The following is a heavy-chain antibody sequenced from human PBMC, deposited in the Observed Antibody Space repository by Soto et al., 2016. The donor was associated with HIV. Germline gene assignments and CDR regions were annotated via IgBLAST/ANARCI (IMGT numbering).Heavy chain of an antibody. V-gene: IGHV4-34*01. D-gene: IGHD6-19*01. J-gene: IGHJ4*02. CDR2: INHSGST. CDR1: GGSFSGYY. CDR3: ARLNSSGWYSGLLDY. Sequence: VQLQQWGAGLLKPSETLSLTCAVYGGSFSGYYWSWIRQPPGKGLEWIGEINHSGSTNYNPSLKSRVTISVDTSKNQFSLKLSSVTAADTAVYYCARLNSSGWYSGLLDYWGQGTLATVSS.